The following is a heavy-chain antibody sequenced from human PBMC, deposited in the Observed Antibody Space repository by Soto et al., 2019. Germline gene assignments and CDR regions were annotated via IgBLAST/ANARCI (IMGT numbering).Heavy chain of an antibody. D-gene: IGHD6-13*01. V-gene: IGHV1-18*04. CDR1: GYTFTGHY. J-gene: IGHJ3*01. CDR2: ISAFNDYT. CDR3: ARGRGVVIPAGTPDAFDV. Sequence: ASVKVSCKASGYTFTGHYMQWVRQAPGQGLEWMGRISAFNDYTNLAQKFQGRLTLTTDASTNTAYMELQVLRSDDTAMYYCARGRGVVIPAGTPDAFDVWGQGTMVTVSS.